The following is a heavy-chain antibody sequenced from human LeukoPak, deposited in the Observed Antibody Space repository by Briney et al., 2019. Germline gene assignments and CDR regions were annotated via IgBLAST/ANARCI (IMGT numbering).Heavy chain of an antibody. CDR1: GDSISSYY. CDR3: ARGTGSTMYSSSSGVWGLDY. J-gene: IGHJ4*02. Sequence: SETLSLTCTVSGDSISSYYWSWIRQPAGKGLEWIGRIYTSGSTNYNPSLKSRVTMSVDTSKNQFSLKLSSMTAADTAVYYCARGTGSTMYSSSSGVWGLDYWGQGTLVTVSS. V-gene: IGHV4-4*07. CDR2: IYTSGST. D-gene: IGHD6-6*01.